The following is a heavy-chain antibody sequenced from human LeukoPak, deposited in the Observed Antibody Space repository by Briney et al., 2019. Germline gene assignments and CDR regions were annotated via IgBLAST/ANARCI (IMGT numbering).Heavy chain of an antibody. D-gene: IGHD6-19*01. V-gene: IGHV3-33*01. CDR1: GFTFSSYG. J-gene: IGHJ4*02. CDR2: IWYDGSNK. CDR3: ARDGSSGWYWVDY. Sequence: GRSLRLSCAASGFTFSSYGMHWVRQAPGKGLEWVAVIWYDGSNKYYADSVKGRFTISRDNSKNTLYLQMNSLRAEDTAMYYCARDGSSGWYWVDYWGQGTLVTVSS.